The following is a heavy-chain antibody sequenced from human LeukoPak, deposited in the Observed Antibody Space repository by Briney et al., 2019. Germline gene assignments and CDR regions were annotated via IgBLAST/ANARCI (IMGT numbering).Heavy chain of an antibody. CDR3: AEEAGYNDYFDY. D-gene: IGHD5-24*01. CDR2: ISWNSGSI. CDR1: GFTFDDYA. V-gene: IGHV3-9*01. Sequence: PGGSLRLSCAASGFTFDDYAMHWVRQAPGKGLEWVSGISWNSGSIGYADSVKGRFTISRDNAKNSLYLQMNSLRAEDTALYYCAEEAGYNDYFDYWGQGTLVTVSS. J-gene: IGHJ4*02.